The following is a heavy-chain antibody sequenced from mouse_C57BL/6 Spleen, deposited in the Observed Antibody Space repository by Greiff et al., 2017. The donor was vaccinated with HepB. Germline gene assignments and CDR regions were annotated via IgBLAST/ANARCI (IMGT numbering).Heavy chain of an antibody. D-gene: IGHD2-2*01. J-gene: IGHJ3*01. CDR3: ARDDGYGFAY. Sequence: EVKLVESGGGLVQSGRSLRLSCATSGFTFSDFYMEWVRQAPGKGLEWIAASRNKANDYTTEYNSSVKGRFIVSRDTSQSILYLQMNALRAEDTAIYYGARDDGYGFAYWGQGTLVTVSA. CDR1: GFTFSDFY. CDR2: SRNKANDYTT. V-gene: IGHV7-1*01.